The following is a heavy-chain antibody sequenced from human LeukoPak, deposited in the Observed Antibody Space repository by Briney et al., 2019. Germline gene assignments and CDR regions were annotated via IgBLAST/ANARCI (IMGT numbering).Heavy chain of an antibody. CDR2: IHYSGFT. CDR3: IYTSGWTNFYYYGMDV. V-gene: IGHV4-59*02. Sequence: PSETLSLTCSVSGASVNNDFWSWIRQPPGKGPEWIGYIHYSGFTNYNPSLESRVTISRDTSKNQFSLRLRSVTAADTAVYYCIYTSGWTNFYYYGMDVWGRGTTVSVSS. CDR1: GASVNNDF. J-gene: IGHJ6*02. D-gene: IGHD3-22*01.